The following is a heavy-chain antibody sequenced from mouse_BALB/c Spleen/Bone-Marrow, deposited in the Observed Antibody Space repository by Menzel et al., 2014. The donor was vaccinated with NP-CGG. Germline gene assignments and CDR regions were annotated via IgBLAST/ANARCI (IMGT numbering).Heavy chain of an antibody. CDR1: GYTFTNYY. J-gene: IGHJ4*01. CDR2: INPSNGGT. V-gene: IGHV1S81*02. Sequence: QVQLQQSGAELVKPGASVKLSCRASGYTFTNYYMHWVKQRPGQGLEWIGEINPSNGGTNFNEKFKSKATLTVDKSSSTAYMQLSSLTAEDSAVYYCERLPHWGQGTSVTVSS. D-gene: IGHD5-1*01. CDR3: ERLPH.